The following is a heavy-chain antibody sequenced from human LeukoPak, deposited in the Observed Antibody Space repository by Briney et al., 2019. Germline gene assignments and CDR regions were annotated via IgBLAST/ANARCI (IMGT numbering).Heavy chain of an antibody. D-gene: IGHD1-1*01. CDR1: GDSITRYY. CDR3: ASGGGWNDKFNY. Sequence: PSETLSLTCTVSGDSITRYYWGWIRQPPGKGLEWIAYIYHSGSTNYNPSLKSRVTMSVDTSKNQFSLNLSSVTAADTAVYYCASGGGWNDKFNYWGQGTLVTVSS. J-gene: IGHJ4*02. V-gene: IGHV4-59*01. CDR2: IYHSGST.